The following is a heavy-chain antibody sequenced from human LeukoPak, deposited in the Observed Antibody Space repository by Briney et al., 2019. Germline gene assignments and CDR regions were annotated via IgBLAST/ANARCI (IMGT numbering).Heavy chain of an antibody. Sequence: KPSETLSLTCSVSGGSFSSTSYYWGWVRQPPGKGLEWIGSIYYSGSTYYNPSLKSRVTISVDTSKNRFSLKLSSVTAADTAVDYCTRLHWGSGGGGSFDYWGQGTLVTVSS. CDR2: IYYSGST. J-gene: IGHJ4*02. CDR3: TRLHWGSGGGGSFDY. V-gene: IGHV4-39*01. CDR1: GGSFSSTSYY. D-gene: IGHD7-27*01.